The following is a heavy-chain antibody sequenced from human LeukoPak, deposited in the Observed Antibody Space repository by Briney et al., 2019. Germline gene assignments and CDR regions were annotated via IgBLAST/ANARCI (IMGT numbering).Heavy chain of an antibody. V-gene: IGHV4-59*01. J-gene: IGHJ2*01. CDR3: ARGTVSGNDDYYDSSGYSYWYFDL. CDR2: IYYSGST. CDR1: GGSISSYY. Sequence: KPSETLSLTCTVSGGSISSYYWSWIRQPPGKGLEWIGYIYYSGSTNYNPSLKSRVTISVDTSKNQFPLKLSSVTAADTAVYYCARGTVSGNDDYYDSSGYSYWYFDLWGRGTLVTVSS. D-gene: IGHD3-22*01.